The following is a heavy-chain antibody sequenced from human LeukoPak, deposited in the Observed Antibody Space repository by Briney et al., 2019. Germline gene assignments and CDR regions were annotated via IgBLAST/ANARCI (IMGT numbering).Heavy chain of an antibody. Sequence: GGSLRLSCAASGFTFRNYVIHWVRQAPGKGLEWVAVISYDGRNRYYADSVKGRFTISRDNSKNTLYLQMNSLRAEDTAVYYCARGVAYYYDSSGVDFWGQGTLVTVSS. CDR3: ARGVAYYYDSSGVDF. V-gene: IGHV3-30*04. CDR1: GFTFRNYV. D-gene: IGHD3-22*01. CDR2: ISYDGRNR. J-gene: IGHJ4*02.